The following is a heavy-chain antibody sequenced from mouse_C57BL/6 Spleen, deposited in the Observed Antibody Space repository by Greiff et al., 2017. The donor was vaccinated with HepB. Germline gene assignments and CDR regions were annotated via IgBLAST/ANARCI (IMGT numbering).Heavy chain of an antibody. Sequence: VQLKESGGGLVKPGGSLKLSCAASGFTFSDYGMHWVRQAPEKGLEWVAYISSGSSTIYYADTVKGRFTISRDNAKNTLFLQMTSLRSEDTAMYYCARSWVYYFDYWGQGTTLTVSS. CDR2: ISSGSSTI. CDR1: GFTFSDYG. D-gene: IGHD4-1*01. CDR3: ARSWVYYFDY. V-gene: IGHV5-17*01. J-gene: IGHJ2*01.